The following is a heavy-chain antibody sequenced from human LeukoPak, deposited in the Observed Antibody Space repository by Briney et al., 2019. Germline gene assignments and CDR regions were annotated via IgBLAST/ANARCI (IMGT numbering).Heavy chain of an antibody. D-gene: IGHD3-3*01. V-gene: IGHV3-74*01. Sequence: PGGSLRLSCAASGFTFSSYWMHWVRQAPGKGLVWVSRINSDGSSTSYADSVKGRFTISRDNAKNTVYLQMNSLRAEDTAVYYCAREPGDYDFWSGYSDWGQGTLVTVSS. CDR2: INSDGSST. J-gene: IGHJ4*02. CDR1: GFTFSSYW. CDR3: AREPGDYDFWSGYSD.